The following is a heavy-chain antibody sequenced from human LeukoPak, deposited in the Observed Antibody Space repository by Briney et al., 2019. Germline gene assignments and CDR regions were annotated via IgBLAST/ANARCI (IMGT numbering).Heavy chain of an antibody. CDR1: GYTFPSYY. V-gene: IGHV1-46*01. J-gene: IGHJ4*02. Sequence: GASVKVSCKASGYTFPSYYMHWVRQAPGQGLEWMGVINPSGGNTNSAQKFQGRVTMTRDTSTRTVYMELSSLRSEDTAVYYCATLPSGSYYNVDYWGQGTLVTVSS. CDR3: ATLPSGSYYNVDY. CDR2: INPSGGNT. D-gene: IGHD3-10*01.